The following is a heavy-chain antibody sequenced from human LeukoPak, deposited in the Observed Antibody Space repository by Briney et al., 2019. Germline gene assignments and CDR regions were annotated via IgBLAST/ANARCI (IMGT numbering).Heavy chain of an antibody. J-gene: IGHJ4*02. CDR3: ARGPSGYHNT. CDR2: ISGSGGTT. D-gene: IGHD5-12*01. CDR1: GFTFSSYG. V-gene: IGHV3-23*01. Sequence: GGSLRLSCAASGFTFSSYGMSWVRRAPGKGLEWVSAISGSGGTTYYADSVKGRFTISRDNSMNTLYLQMNSLRAEDTAVYYCARGPSGYHNTGGQGTLVTVSS.